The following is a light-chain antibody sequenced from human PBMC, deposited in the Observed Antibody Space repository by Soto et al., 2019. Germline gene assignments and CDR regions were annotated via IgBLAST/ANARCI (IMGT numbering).Light chain of an antibody. Sequence: EIVMTQSPATLSVSPGERATLSCRASQSVSNKLAWYQHKPGQAPRLLVYGASTWATGIPARFSGSGSGTDFTLTISSLQSEGFAVYYCQQYDRWPITFGQGTRLEIK. J-gene: IGKJ5*01. V-gene: IGKV3-15*01. CDR2: GAS. CDR1: QSVSNK. CDR3: QQYDRWPIT.